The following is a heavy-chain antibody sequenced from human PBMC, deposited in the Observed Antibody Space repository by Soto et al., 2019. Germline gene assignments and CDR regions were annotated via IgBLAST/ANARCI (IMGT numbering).Heavy chain of an antibody. Sequence: QVQLQESGPGLVKPSQTLSLTCTVSGGSISSGGYYWSWIRQHPGKGLEWIGYIYYSGSTYYHPSLKSRVTISVDTSKNQFSLKLSSVTAADTAVYYCAIYASSGSRGFQHWGQGTLVTVSS. J-gene: IGHJ1*01. CDR3: AIYASSGSRGFQH. CDR1: GGSISSGGYY. V-gene: IGHV4-31*03. CDR2: IYYSGST. D-gene: IGHD3-22*01.